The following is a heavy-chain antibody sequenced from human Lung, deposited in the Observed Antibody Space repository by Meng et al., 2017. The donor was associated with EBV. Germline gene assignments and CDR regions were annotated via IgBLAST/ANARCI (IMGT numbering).Heavy chain of an antibody. D-gene: IGHD3-3*01. CDR1: GGSVDSGAYY. CDR3: ARGKLSGYRYFDY. CDR2: IYHSGST. J-gene: IGHJ4*02. V-gene: IGHV4-31*03. Sequence: QVQLQESGPGLVKPSQTLSLTCTVSGGSVDSGAYYWSWIRQRPGKGLEWIGEIYHSGSTNYNPSLKSRVTISVDKSKNQFSLKLSSVTAADTAVYYCARGKLSGYRYFDYWGQGTLVTVSS.